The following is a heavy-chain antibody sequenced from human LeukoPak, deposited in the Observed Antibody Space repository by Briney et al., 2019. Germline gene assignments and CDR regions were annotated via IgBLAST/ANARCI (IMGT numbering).Heavy chain of an antibody. J-gene: IGHJ4*02. V-gene: IGHV3-23*01. D-gene: IGHD6-19*01. CDR3: ARDNSGWGNFDY. CDR1: GFTFSYSA. Sequence: GGSLRLSCTVSGFTFSYSAMSWVRQASGKGLEWVSSISATGDSTYYADSVKGRVTISRDNANNSLYLQMNSLRVEDTAVYYCARDNSGWGNFDYWGQGALVTVSS. CDR2: ISATGDST.